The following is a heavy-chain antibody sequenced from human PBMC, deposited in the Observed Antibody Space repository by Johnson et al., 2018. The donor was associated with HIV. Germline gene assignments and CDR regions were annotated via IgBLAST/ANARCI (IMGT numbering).Heavy chain of an antibody. V-gene: IGHV3-33*06. Sequence: QEQLVESGGGVVQPGKSLRLSCAASGFTFSGYAIHWVRQAPGKGLEWVAVIWYDGSNKYYADSVKGRFTISRDNSKNTIYLQINSLRVEDTAVYYCAKPYYDFWSGYYEYNAYDIWGQGTLVTVSS. CDR1: GFTFSGYA. D-gene: IGHD3-3*01. CDR2: IWYDGSNK. CDR3: AKPYYDFWSGYYEYNAYDI. J-gene: IGHJ3*02.